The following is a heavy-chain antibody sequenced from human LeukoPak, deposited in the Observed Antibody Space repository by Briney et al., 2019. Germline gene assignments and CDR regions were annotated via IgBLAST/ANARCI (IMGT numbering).Heavy chain of an antibody. V-gene: IGHV4-34*01. CDR2: INHSGST. Sequence: PSETLSLTCAVYDGSFSGYYWSWIRQPPGKGLEGIGEINHSGSTNYNPSLKSRVTISVDTSKNQFSLKLSSVTAADTAVYYCARGRRSWTSFGNSFDYWGQGTLVTVSS. CDR3: ARGRRSWTSFGNSFDY. CDR1: DGSFSGYY. J-gene: IGHJ4*02. D-gene: IGHD6-13*01.